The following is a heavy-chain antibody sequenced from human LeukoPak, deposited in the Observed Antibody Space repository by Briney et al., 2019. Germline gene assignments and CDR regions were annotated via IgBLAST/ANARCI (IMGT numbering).Heavy chain of an antibody. D-gene: IGHD3-16*02. Sequence: ASVKVPCKASGYTFTSYDINWVRQAPGQGLEWVGWMNPNSGNTGSAQKVQGRVTITMNISMSTAYMELSSLTSEDTAVYYCARIFYRRSDYHYYYMDVWGEGTTVTVSS. CDR2: MNPNSGNT. J-gene: IGHJ6*03. CDR1: GYTFTSYD. V-gene: IGHV1-8*01. CDR3: ARIFYRRSDYHYYYMDV.